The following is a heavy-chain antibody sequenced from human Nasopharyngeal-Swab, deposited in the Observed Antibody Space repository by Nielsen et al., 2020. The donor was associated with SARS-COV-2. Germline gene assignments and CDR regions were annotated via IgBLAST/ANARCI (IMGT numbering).Heavy chain of an antibody. Sequence: GESLKISCAASGFTFSSYAMHWVRQAPGKGLEWVAVISYDGSNKYYADSVKGRFTISRDNSKNTLYLQMNSLRAEDTAVYYCASASGGSYWYFDLWGRGTLVTVSS. J-gene: IGHJ2*01. V-gene: IGHV3-30-3*01. CDR2: ISYDGSNK. CDR3: ASASGGSYWYFDL. CDR1: GFTFSSYA. D-gene: IGHD2-15*01.